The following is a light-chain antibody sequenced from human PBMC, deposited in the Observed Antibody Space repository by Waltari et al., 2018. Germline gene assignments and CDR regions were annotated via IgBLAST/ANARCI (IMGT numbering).Light chain of an antibody. CDR2: KAS. CDR3: QQYNNAWT. J-gene: IGKJ1*01. V-gene: IGKV1-5*03. Sequence: DILMTQSPSPLSASLGDNVTITCRASQSIGNLLAWYQQKSGKVPKALIYKASVLASGVPSRFSGSGSETEFTLIISGLQVDDAATYYCQQYNNAWTFGQGTKVEIK. CDR1: QSIGNL.